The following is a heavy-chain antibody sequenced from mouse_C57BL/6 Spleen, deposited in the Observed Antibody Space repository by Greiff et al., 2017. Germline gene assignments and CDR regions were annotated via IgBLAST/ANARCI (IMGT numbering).Heavy chain of an antibody. Sequence: QLQQSGPELVKPGDSVKISCKASGYSFTGYFMNWVMQSHGKSLEWIGRINPYNGDTFYNQKFKGKATLTVDKSSSTAHMELRSLTSEDSAVYYYARSGYGYDGYAMDYWGQGTSVTVSS. V-gene: IGHV1-20*01. CDR3: ARSGYGYDGYAMDY. CDR1: GYSFTGYF. J-gene: IGHJ4*01. CDR2: INPYNGDT. D-gene: IGHD2-2*01.